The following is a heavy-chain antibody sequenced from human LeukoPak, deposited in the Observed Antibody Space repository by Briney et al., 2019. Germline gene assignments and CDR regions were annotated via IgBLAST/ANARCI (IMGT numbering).Heavy chain of an antibody. CDR1: GGSISSYY. V-gene: IGHV4-59*08. J-gene: IGHJ4*02. CDR2: IYYSGST. Sequence: SETLSLTCTVSGGSISSYYWSWIRQPPGKGLEWIGYIYYSGSTNYNSSLKSRVTISVDTSKNQFSLKLSSVTAADTAVYYCARHPAGALYDFWSGYYTGYFDYWGQGTLVTVSS. D-gene: IGHD3-3*01. CDR3: ARHPAGALYDFWSGYYTGYFDY.